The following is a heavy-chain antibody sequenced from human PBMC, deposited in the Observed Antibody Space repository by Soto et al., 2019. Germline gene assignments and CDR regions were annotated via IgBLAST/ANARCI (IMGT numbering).Heavy chain of an antibody. CDR2: ISHDGSNK. CDR3: ARDHSYYGSGNYYNSHGMGV. V-gene: IGHV3-30*04. CDR1: GFTFSRYF. Sequence: PGGSLRLSCVASGFTFSRYFMYWVRQAPGKGLEWVAAISHDGSNKYYADSVKGRFTSSRDKSKNTLYLEMNSLRAEDTAVYHCARDHSYYGSGNYYNSHGMGVWGQGTTVTVSS. J-gene: IGHJ6*02. D-gene: IGHD3-10*01.